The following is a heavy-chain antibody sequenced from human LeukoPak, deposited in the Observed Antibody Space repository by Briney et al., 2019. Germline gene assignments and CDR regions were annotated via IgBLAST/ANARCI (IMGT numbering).Heavy chain of an antibody. CDR3: ASTLVGALYFDY. J-gene: IGHJ4*02. V-gene: IGHV3-21*01. D-gene: IGHD1-26*01. Sequence: GGSLRLSCAASGFIFSSYSMNWVRQAPGKGLEWVSSISSSSYIYYADSVKGRFTISRDNAKNSLYLQMNSLRAEDTAVYYCASTLVGALYFDYWGQGTLVTVSS. CDR1: GFIFSSYS. CDR2: ISSSSYI.